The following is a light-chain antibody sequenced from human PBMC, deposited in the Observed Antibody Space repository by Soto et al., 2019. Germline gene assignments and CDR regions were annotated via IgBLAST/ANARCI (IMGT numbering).Light chain of an antibody. CDR3: MQPLQWLS. CDR1: QSLLHSNGYNY. CDR2: LGS. V-gene: IGKV2-28*01. J-gene: IGKJ1*01. Sequence: DIVMTQSPLSLPVTPGEPASISCRSSQSLLHSNGYNYLDWYLQKPGQSPQLLIYLGSNRASGVPDRFSGSGSGTDFTLKISRVEAEDFWVYYFMQPLQWLSFGKWTKVDIX.